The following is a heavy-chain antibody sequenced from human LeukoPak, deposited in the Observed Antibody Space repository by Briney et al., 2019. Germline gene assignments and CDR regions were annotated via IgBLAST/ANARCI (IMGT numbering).Heavy chain of an antibody. D-gene: IGHD6-19*01. Sequence: PSETLSLTCAVCGGSFSGYYWSWIRQPPGKGLEWIGEINHSGSTNYNPSLKSRVTISVDTSKNQFSLKLSSVTAADTAVYYCASRGYSSGWFEDYWGQGTLVTVSS. V-gene: IGHV4-34*01. J-gene: IGHJ4*02. CDR3: ASRGYSSGWFEDY. CDR1: GGSFSGYY. CDR2: INHSGST.